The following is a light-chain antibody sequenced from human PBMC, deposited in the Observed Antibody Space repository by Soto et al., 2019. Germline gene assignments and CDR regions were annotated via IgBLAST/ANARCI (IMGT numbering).Light chain of an antibody. Sequence: QSVLTQPPSASGSPGHSVTISCTGTSSDVGGYNYVSWYQQHPGKAPKLMIYEVSKRPSGVPDRFSGSKSGNTASLTASGLQAEDEADYYCSSYAGSNLGVFGTGTKVPVL. J-gene: IGLJ1*01. CDR1: SSDVGGYNY. CDR3: SSYAGSNLGV. V-gene: IGLV2-8*01. CDR2: EVS.